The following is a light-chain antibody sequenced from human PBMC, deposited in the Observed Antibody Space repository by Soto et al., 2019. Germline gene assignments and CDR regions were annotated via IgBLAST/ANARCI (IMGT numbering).Light chain of an antibody. J-gene: IGKJ4*01. CDR2: DAS. V-gene: IGKV3-11*01. CDR3: QQRFNWPRT. Sequence: EIVLTQTPATLSLSPGEGATLSCRASQSVSSYLAWYQQKPGQPPRLLIYDASHRATGIPPRFSGSESGTDFALTIRSLEPEDFAVYYCQQRFNWPRTFGGGTKVEIQ. CDR1: QSVSSY.